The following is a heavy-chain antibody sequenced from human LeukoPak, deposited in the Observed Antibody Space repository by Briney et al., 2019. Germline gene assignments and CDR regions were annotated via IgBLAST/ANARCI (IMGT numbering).Heavy chain of an antibody. CDR3: ARVKQLGRFYYYYMDV. CDR2: IIPIFGTA. V-gene: IGHV1-69*13. D-gene: IGHD6-6*01. Sequence: ASVKVSCKASGGTFSSYAISWVRQAPGQGLEWMGGIIPIFGTANYAQKFQGRVTITADESTSTAYMELSSLRPEDTAVYYCARVKQLGRFYYYYMDVWGKGTTVTVSS. CDR1: GGTFSSYA. J-gene: IGHJ6*03.